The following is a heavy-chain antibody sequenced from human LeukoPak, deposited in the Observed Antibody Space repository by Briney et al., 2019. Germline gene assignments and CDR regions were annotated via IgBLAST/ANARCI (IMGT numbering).Heavy chain of an antibody. CDR1: GYTFTSYG. Sequence: ASVKVSCKASGYTFTSYGIRWVRQAPGQGLEWMGWISAYNGNTNYAQKLQGRVTMTTDTSTSTAYLKLRSLRSDDTAVYYCARDRSSSWSDYWGQGTLVTVSS. V-gene: IGHV1-18*01. CDR3: ARDRSSSWSDY. J-gene: IGHJ4*02. CDR2: ISAYNGNT. D-gene: IGHD6-13*01.